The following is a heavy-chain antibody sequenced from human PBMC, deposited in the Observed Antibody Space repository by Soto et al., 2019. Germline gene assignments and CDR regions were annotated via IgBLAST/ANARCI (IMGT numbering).Heavy chain of an antibody. CDR2: ISGSGGST. V-gene: IGHV3-23*01. D-gene: IGHD3-3*01. J-gene: IGHJ6*02. CDR1: GFTFSSYA. Sequence: PGGSLRLSCAASGFTFSSYAMSWARQAPGKGLEWVSAISGSGGSTYYADSVKDRFTISRDNSKNTLYLQMNSLRAEDTAVYYCAKDAHVRFLEWLSPTYYYYGMDVWGQGTTVTVSS. CDR3: AKDAHVRFLEWLSPTYYYYGMDV.